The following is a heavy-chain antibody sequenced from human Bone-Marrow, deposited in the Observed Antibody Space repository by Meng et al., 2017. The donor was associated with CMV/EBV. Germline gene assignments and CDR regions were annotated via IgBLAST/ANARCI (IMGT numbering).Heavy chain of an antibody. CDR3: AGRYTGTLDY. D-gene: IGHD1-26*01. Sequence: SETLSLTCTVSGGSISSSSYYWGWIRQPPGKGLEWIGSIYYSGSTYYNPSLKSRVTISVDTSKNQFSLNLTSMTAADTAVYYCAGRYTGTLDYWGQGTLVTVSS. CDR2: IYYSGST. CDR1: GGSISSSSYY. J-gene: IGHJ4*02. V-gene: IGHV4-39*07.